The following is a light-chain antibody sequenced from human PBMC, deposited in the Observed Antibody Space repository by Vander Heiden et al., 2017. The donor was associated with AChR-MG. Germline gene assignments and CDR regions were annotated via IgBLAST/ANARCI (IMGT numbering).Light chain of an antibody. V-gene: IGKV1-39*01. Sequence: DIQMTQYPSSLSASVGDRVTITCRASQSISSYLNWYQQKPGKAPKLLIYAASSLQSGVPSRFSGSGSGTDFTLTISSLQPEDFATYYCQQSYSTPGTFGHGTKVEIK. CDR3: QQSYSTPGT. CDR2: AAS. J-gene: IGKJ1*01. CDR1: QSISSY.